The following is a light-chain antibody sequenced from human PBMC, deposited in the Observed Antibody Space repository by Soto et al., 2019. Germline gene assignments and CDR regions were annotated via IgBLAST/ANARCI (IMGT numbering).Light chain of an antibody. CDR2: EVT. CDR3: FSHRGGDSHV. Sequence: QSVLTQPASVSGSPGQSITISCTGTSSDVGTYNYVSWYQQHPGKAPKVMIYEVTYRPSGVSNRFSGSKSGNTASLTISGLQAEDEAEYYCFSHRGGDSHVFGTGTKVTLL. CDR1: SSDVGTYNY. J-gene: IGLJ1*01. V-gene: IGLV2-14*01.